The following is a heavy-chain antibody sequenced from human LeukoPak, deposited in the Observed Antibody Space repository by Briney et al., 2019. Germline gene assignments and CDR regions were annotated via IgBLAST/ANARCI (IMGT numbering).Heavy chain of an antibody. CDR2: ISGSGGST. D-gene: IGHD3-22*01. Sequence: LXLSXAASRFTFXTYGMSWVRQAPGKGLEWVSSISGSGGSTNYADSVKGRFTISRDNSKNTLYLQMNSLRDEDTAVYYCAKSSYYDSSGYYREYYFDFWGQGTLVTVSS. CDR1: RFTFXTYG. J-gene: IGHJ4*02. V-gene: IGHV3-23*01. CDR3: AKSSYYDSSGYYREYYFDF.